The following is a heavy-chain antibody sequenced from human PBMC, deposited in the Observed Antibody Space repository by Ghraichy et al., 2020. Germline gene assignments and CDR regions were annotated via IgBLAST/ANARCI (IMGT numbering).Heavy chain of an antibody. CDR1: GFTFSSYA. CDR2: ISGSGGST. J-gene: IGHJ3*02. Sequence: GSLKISCAASGFTFSSYAMSWVRQAPGKGLEWVSAISGSGGSTYYADSVKGRFTISRDNSKNTLYLQMNSLRAEDTAVYYCAKDTPAKYIVVVPALDAFDIWGQGTMVTVSS. CDR3: AKDTPAKYIVVVPALDAFDI. V-gene: IGHV3-23*01. D-gene: IGHD2-2*01.